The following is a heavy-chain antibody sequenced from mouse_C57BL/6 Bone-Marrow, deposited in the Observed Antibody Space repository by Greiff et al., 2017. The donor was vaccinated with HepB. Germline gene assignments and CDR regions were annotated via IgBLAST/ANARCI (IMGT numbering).Heavy chain of an antibody. V-gene: IGHV1-64*01. J-gene: IGHJ1*03. CDR1: GYTFTSYW. CDR3: ARSLLRWYFDV. D-gene: IGHD1-2*01. CDR2: IHPNSGST. Sequence: VQLQQPGAELVKPGASVKLSCKASGYTFTSYWMHWVKQRPGQGLEWIGMIHPNSGSTNYNEKFKSKATLTVDKSSSTAYMQLSSLTSEDSAVYYCARSLLRWYFDVWGTGTTVTVSS.